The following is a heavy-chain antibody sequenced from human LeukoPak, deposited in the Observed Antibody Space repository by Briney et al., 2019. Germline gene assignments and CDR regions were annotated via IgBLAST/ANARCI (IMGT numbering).Heavy chain of an antibody. CDR2: IWYGGSNK. V-gene: IGHV3-30*02. CDR1: GFTFSSYG. CDR3: AKSGYSSSWPMDY. Sequence: GGSLRLSCAASGFTFSSYGMHWVRQAPGKGLEWVAVIWYGGSNKYYADSVKGRFTISRDNSKNTLYLQMNSLRAEDTAVYYCAKSGYSSSWPMDYWGQGTLVTVS. J-gene: IGHJ4*02. D-gene: IGHD6-13*01.